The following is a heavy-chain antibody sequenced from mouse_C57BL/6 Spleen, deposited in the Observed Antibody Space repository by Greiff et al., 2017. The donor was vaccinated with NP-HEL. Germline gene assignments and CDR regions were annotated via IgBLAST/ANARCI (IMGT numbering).Heavy chain of an antibody. V-gene: IGHV5-9-1*02. CDR3: TRDRCFDYYAMDY. J-gene: IGHJ4*01. CDR1: GFTFSSYA. Sequence: EVKLMESGEGLVKPGGSLKLSCAASGFTFSSYAMSWVRQTPEKRLEWVAYISSGGDYIYYADTVKGRCTISRDNARNTLYLQMSSLKSKDTAMYYCTRDRCFDYYAMDYWGQGTSVTVSS. CDR2: ISSGGDYI.